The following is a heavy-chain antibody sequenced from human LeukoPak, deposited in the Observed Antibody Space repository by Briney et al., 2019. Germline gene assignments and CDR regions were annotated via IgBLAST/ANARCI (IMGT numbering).Heavy chain of an antibody. CDR1: GGSVSSGSYY. D-gene: IGHD3-22*01. V-gene: IGHV4-61*02. CDR2: IYTSGST. CDR3: ARAPYYYDSSGSWSYFDY. Sequence: SETLSLTCTVSGGSVSSGSYYWSWIRQPAGKGLEWIGRIYTSGSTNYNPSLKSRVTMSVDTSKNQFSLKLSSVTAADTAVYYCARAPYYYDSSGSWSYFDYWGQGTLVTVSS. J-gene: IGHJ4*02.